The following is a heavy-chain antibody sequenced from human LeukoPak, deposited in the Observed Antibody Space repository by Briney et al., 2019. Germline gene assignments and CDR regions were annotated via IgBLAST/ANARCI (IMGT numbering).Heavy chain of an antibody. Sequence: GGSLRLSCAASGFTFSNFAMSWVRQAPGKGLEWVSSISGTGVNTHCADSARGQFTISRDYSKNTLYLRMSSLRAEDTAVYYCAKSSVRGVDSFDYWGQGTLVTVSS. V-gene: IGHV3-23*01. CDR3: AKSSVRGVDSFDY. D-gene: IGHD3-10*01. CDR1: GFTFSNFA. CDR2: ISGTGVNT. J-gene: IGHJ4*02.